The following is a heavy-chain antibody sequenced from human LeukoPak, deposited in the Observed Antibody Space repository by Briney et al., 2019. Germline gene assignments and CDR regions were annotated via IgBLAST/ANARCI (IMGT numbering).Heavy chain of an antibody. Sequence: SETLSLTCTVSGGSISSYYWSWIRQPPGKGLEWIGYIYYSGSTYYNPSLKSRVTISVDTSKNQFSLKLSSVTAADTAVYYCARDGFYSSGYWDFDYWGQGTLVTVSS. CDR2: IYYSGST. D-gene: IGHD3-22*01. CDR3: ARDGFYSSGYWDFDY. J-gene: IGHJ4*02. V-gene: IGHV4-59*12. CDR1: GGSISSYY.